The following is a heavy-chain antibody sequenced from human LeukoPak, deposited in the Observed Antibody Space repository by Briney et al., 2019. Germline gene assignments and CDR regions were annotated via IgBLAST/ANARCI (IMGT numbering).Heavy chain of an antibody. D-gene: IGHD6-13*01. CDR3: AKKSSSSWPNFDF. Sequence: GGSLRLSCAAAGFTFSNYAMSWVRQAPGKGLEWVSAITASGGSTYYADSVKGRFTISRDNSKNTLHLQVNSLRADDTAIYYCAKKSSSSWPNFDFWGQGTLVTVSS. J-gene: IGHJ4*02. CDR1: GFTFSNYA. CDR2: ITASGGST. V-gene: IGHV3-23*01.